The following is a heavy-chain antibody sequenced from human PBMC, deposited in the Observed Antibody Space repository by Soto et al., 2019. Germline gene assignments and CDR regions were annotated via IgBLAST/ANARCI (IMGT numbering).Heavy chain of an antibody. J-gene: IGHJ6*02. CDR1: GGTFSSYA. CDR3: ASGVVVVAATPDYYYGMDV. CDR2: IIPIFGTA. Sequence: SVKVSCKASGGTFSSYAISWVRQAPGQGLEWMGGIIPIFGTANYAQKFQGRVTITADKSTSTAYMELSSLRSEDTAVYYCASGVVVVAATPDYYYGMDVWGQGTTVTAP. D-gene: IGHD2-15*01. V-gene: IGHV1-69*06.